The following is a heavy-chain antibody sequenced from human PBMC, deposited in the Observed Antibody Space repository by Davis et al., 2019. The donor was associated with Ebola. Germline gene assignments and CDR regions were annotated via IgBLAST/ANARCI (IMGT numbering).Heavy chain of an antibody. Sequence: GESLKISCAASGFTFSSYAMHWVRQAPGKGLEWVAVISYDGSNKYYADSVKGRFTISRDNSKNTLYLQMNSLRAEDTAVYYCARDPSYSGYDWGQGTLVTVSS. D-gene: IGHD5-12*01. J-gene: IGHJ4*02. CDR2: ISYDGSNK. V-gene: IGHV3-30-3*01. CDR3: ARDPSYSGYD. CDR1: GFTFSSYA.